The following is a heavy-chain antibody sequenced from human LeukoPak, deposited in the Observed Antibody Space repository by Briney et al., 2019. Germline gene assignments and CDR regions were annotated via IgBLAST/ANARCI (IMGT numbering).Heavy chain of an antibody. CDR1: GGTFSSYA. J-gene: IGHJ5*02. Sequence: ASVKVSCKASGGTFSSYAISWVRQAPGQGLEWMGGIIPIFGTANYAQKFQGRVTITADKSTSTAYMELSSLRSEDTAVYYCARERGVDTAIPGANWFDPWGQGTLVTVSS. V-gene: IGHV1-69*06. D-gene: IGHD5-18*01. CDR2: IIPIFGTA. CDR3: ARERGVDTAIPGANWFDP.